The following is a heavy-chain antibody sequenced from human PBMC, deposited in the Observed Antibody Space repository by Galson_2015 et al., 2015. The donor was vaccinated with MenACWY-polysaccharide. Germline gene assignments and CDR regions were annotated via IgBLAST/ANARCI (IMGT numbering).Heavy chain of an antibody. V-gene: IGHV3-23*01. CDR2: MSGGGT. D-gene: IGHD6-19*01. J-gene: IGHJ6*02. CDR3: AKRGRVIKVAGYGYGMDG. Sequence: SLRLSCAASEFTFTSDDMNWFRQAPGKGLGWVSAMSGGGTYYADSVKGRFTISRDNSKSTLYLQMNRLRVEDTAVDYCAKRGRVIKVAGYGYGMDGWGPGTTVPVSS. CDR1: EFTFTSDD.